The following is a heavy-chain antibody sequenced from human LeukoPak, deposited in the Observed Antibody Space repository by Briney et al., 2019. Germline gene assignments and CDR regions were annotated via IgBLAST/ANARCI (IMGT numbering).Heavy chain of an antibody. CDR3: ATYRQIQVPFEF. J-gene: IGHJ4*02. Sequence: GGSLRLSCAASGFTFSSYDMNWVRQAPGKGLEWVSSISASGIYIYYADSVKGRFTISRDNSRSTLSLQMDSLRAEDTATYYCATYRQIQVPFEFWGQGTLVTVSP. V-gene: IGHV3-21*04. D-gene: IGHD5-18*01. CDR2: ISASGIYI. CDR1: GFTFSSYD.